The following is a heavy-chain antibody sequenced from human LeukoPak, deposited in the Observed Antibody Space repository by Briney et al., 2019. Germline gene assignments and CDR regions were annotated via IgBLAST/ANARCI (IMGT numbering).Heavy chain of an antibody. J-gene: IGHJ4*02. CDR2: IYYSGST. V-gene: IGHV4-39*01. Sequence: SETLSLTCTVSGGSISSSSYYWGWIRQPPGKGLEWIGSIYYSGSTYYNPSLKSRVTISVDTSKNQFSLKLSSVTAADTAVYYCARIYYYDSSGPFDFWGQGTQVTVSS. CDR3: ARIYYYDSSGPFDF. D-gene: IGHD3-22*01. CDR1: GGSISSSSYY.